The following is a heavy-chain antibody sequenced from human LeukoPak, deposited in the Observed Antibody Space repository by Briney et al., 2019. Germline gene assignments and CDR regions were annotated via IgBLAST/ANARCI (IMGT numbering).Heavy chain of an antibody. Sequence: ASVKVSCKASGYTFTSYGISWVRQAPGQGLEWMGWISAYNGNTNYAQKLQGRVTMTTDTSTSTAYMELRSLRSDDTAVYYCARVGAYCSSTCCYMVDYWGQGTLVTVSS. CDR2: ISAYNGNT. V-gene: IGHV1-18*01. J-gene: IGHJ4*02. CDR1: GYTFTSYG. CDR3: ARVGAYCSSTCCYMVDY. D-gene: IGHD2-2*02.